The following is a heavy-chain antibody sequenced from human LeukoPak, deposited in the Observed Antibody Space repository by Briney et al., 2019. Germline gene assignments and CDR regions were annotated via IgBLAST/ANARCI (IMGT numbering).Heavy chain of an antibody. D-gene: IGHD4-17*01. CDR3: GRDLHEPTVTTFLCY. CDR1: GGTFSSYA. CDR2: IIPIFGTA. Sequence: GSSVKVSCKASGGTFSSYAISWVRQAPGQGLEWMGGIIPIFGTANYAQKFQGRVTITADESTSTAYMELSSLRSEDTAVYYCGRDLHEPTVTTFLCYWGQGTLVTVSS. J-gene: IGHJ4*02. V-gene: IGHV1-69*01.